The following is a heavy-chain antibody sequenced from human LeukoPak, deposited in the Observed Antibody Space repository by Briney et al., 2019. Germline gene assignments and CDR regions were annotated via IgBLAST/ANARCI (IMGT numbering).Heavy chain of an antibody. Sequence: ASVKVSCKASGGTFSSYAISWVRQAPGQGLEWMGGIIPILGTANYAQKFQGRVTITTDESTSTAYMELSSLRSEDTAVYYCAKETTGYSYGQVDHWGQGTLVTVSS. CDR2: IIPILGTA. D-gene: IGHD5-18*01. J-gene: IGHJ4*01. V-gene: IGHV1-69*05. CDR1: GGTFSSYA. CDR3: AKETTGYSYGQVDH.